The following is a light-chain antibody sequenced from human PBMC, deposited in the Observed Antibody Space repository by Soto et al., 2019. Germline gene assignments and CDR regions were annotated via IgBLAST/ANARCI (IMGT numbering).Light chain of an antibody. Sequence: QSVLTQPPSASGTPGQRVTISCSGSSSNIGSYTVNWYQQLPGTAPKPLIYSNNQRPSGVPDRFSGSKSGTSASLAISGLQSEDEADYYGAAWDDSLNGVVFGGGTKLTVL. CDR2: SNN. V-gene: IGLV1-44*01. CDR3: AAWDDSLNGVV. CDR1: SSNIGSYT. J-gene: IGLJ2*01.